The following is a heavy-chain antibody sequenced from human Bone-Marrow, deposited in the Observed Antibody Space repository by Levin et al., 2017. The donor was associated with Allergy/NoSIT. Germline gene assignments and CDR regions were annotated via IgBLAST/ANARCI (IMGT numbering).Heavy chain of an antibody. Sequence: SETLSLTCTVSGGSIYTSNYYWAWIRQPPGQGLEWIAYIYYSGSTDYNPSLKSRVTLSVDTSKNQFSLRLSSVTAADTAVYFCARLGSSWSSRDGLDVWGQGTTVTASS. D-gene: IGHD6-13*01. CDR3: ARLGSSWSSRDGLDV. V-gene: IGHV4-39*01. CDR2: IYYSGST. J-gene: IGHJ6*02. CDR1: GGSIYTSNYY.